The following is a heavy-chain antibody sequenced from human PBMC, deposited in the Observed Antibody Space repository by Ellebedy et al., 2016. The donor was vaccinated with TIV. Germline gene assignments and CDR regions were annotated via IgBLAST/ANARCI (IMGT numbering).Heavy chain of an antibody. CDR3: SFKGVATRVY. V-gene: IGHV3-23*01. CDR2: VSNSGDST. Sequence: GESLKISCAASGFTFTNYAMNWVRQAPGKGLEGVSAVSNSGDSTYYADSVKGGFTISRDNSKNTLYLQMSSLRAEDTAVYYCSFKGVATRVYWGQGTLVTVSS. D-gene: IGHD4-23*01. CDR1: GFTFTNYA. J-gene: IGHJ4*02.